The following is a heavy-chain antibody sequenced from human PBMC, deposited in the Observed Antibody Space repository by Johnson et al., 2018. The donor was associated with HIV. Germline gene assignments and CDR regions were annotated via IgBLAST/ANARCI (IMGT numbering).Heavy chain of an antibody. J-gene: IGHJ3*01. CDR3: AREQWAEGNDAFDV. CDR2: IKQDGSEK. V-gene: IGHV3-7*01. Sequence: VQLVESGGGLVQPGGSLRLSCAASGFTFSSYWMSWVRQAPGKGLEWVANIKQDGSEKYYVDSVKGRFTISRDNAKNSLYLQMKSLRAEDTAVYYCAREQWAEGNDAFDVWGQGTMVTVSS. CDR1: GFTFSSYW. D-gene: IGHD6-19*01.